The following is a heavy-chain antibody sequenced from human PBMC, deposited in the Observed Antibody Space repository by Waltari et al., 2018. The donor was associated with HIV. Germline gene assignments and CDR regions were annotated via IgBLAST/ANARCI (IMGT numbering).Heavy chain of an antibody. J-gene: IGHJ4*02. CDR3: ASARETMGVDFDF. CDR2: VIPMSGTT. V-gene: IGHV1-69*08. D-gene: IGHD3-10*01. Sequence: QVQLVQSGAEVRTPGSSVKVSCKASGGSFTSYSINWVRQAPGQGLEWMGRVIPMSGTTKKAQKFQGRVTITADKSTTTSYMELTSLRTEDTAVYYCASARETMGVDFDFWGQGTLVTVSS. CDR1: GGSFTSYS.